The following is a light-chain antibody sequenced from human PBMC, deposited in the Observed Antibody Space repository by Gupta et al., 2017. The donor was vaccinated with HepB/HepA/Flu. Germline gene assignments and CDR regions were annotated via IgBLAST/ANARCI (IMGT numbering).Light chain of an antibody. CDR1: QDINSY. Sequence: DIQLTQSPSFLSASVGDRVTITCRASQDINSYLIWYQQKPGKAPNLLIYSASTLQGGVPSRFSGSGSGTXFTRTIXSMKPEDFATYYCQQFKSYPITLGXGTRLDIK. CDR3: QQFKSYPIT. V-gene: IGKV1-9*01. CDR2: SAS. J-gene: IGKJ5*01.